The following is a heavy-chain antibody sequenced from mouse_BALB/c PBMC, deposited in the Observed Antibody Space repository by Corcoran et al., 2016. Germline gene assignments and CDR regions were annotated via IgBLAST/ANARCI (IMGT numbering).Heavy chain of an antibody. V-gene: IGHV9-3-1*01. CDR1: GYTFTNYG. CDR3: ARGGTMISAY. Sequence: QIQLVQSGPELKKPGETVKISCKASGYTFTNYGMNWVKQAPGKGLKWMGWINTYTGEPTYADDFKGRFAFSLETSASTPYLQINNLKNEDTATYFCARGGTMISAYWGQGTLVTVSA. J-gene: IGHJ3*01. D-gene: IGHD2-4*01. CDR2: INTYTGEP.